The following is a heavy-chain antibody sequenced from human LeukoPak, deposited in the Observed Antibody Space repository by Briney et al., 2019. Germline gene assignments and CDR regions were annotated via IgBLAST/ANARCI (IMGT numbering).Heavy chain of an antibody. Sequence: SETLSLTCTVSGGSVSSGSYYWSWIRQPPGKGLEWIGYISYSGSTNYNPSLKSRLTMSVDRSKNQFSLKLSSVTAADTAVYYCATGQLYRGYSYGFDYWGEGTLVTVSS. V-gene: IGHV4-61*01. J-gene: IGHJ4*02. CDR2: ISYSGST. CDR1: GGSVSSGSYY. CDR3: ATGQLYRGYSYGFDY. D-gene: IGHD5-18*01.